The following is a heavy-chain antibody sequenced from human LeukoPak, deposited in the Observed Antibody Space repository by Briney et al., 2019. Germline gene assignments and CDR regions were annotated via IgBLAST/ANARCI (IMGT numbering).Heavy chain of an antibody. Sequence: ASVKVSCKASGYTFTSYGISWVRKAPGQGLEWMGWISAYNGNTNYAQKLQGRVTMTTDTSTSTAYMELRSLRSDDTAVYYCARANYYGSGSYYFDYWGQGTLVTVSS. CDR2: ISAYNGNT. CDR1: GYTFTSYG. J-gene: IGHJ4*02. D-gene: IGHD3-10*01. CDR3: ARANYYGSGSYYFDY. V-gene: IGHV1-18*01.